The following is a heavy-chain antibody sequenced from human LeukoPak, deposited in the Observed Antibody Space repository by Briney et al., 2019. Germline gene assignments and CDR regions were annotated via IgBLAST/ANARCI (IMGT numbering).Heavy chain of an antibody. D-gene: IGHD4-17*01. CDR1: GFTFSSYG. V-gene: IGHV3-33*01. CDR2: IWYDGSNK. J-gene: IGHJ3*02. Sequence: GGSLRLSCAASGFTFSSYGMHWVRQAPGKGLEWVAVIWYDGSNKYYADSVKGRFTISRDNSKNTLYLQMNSLRAEDTAVYYCARPRGGDYPLDAFDIWGQGTMVTASS. CDR3: ARPRGGDYPLDAFDI.